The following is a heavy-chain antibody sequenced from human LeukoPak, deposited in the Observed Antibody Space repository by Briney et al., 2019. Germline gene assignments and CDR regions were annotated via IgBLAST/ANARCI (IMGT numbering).Heavy chain of an antibody. D-gene: IGHD1-1*01. Sequence: GGSLRLSCAASGFTFSSYAMSWVRQAPGKGLEWVSAIGGSGGSTYYADSVKGRFTISRDNSKNTLYLQMNSLRAEDTAVYYCAKGERRYYYYGMDVWGKGTTVTVSS. CDR1: GFTFSSYA. J-gene: IGHJ6*04. CDR3: AKGERRYYYYGMDV. V-gene: IGHV3-23*01. CDR2: IGGSGGST.